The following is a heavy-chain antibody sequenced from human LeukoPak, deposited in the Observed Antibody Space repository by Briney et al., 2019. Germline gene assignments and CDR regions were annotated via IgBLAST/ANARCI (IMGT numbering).Heavy chain of an antibody. V-gene: IGHV4-4*07. CDR2: IYTSGST. CDR1: GGSISSYY. J-gene: IGHJ5*02. Sequence: PSETLSLTCTVSGGSISSYYWSWIRQPAGKGLEWIGRIYTSGSTNYNPSLKSRVTMSVDTSKNQFSLKLSSVTAADTAVYYCARDRSPRGYNPNWFDPWGQGTLVTVPS. D-gene: IGHD5-24*01. CDR3: ARDRSPRGYNPNWFDP.